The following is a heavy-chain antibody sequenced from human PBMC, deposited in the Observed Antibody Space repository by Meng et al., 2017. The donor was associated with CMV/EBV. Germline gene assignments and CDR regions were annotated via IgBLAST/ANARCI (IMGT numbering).Heavy chain of an antibody. J-gene: IGHJ5*02. V-gene: IGHV1-8*01. CDR2: MNPNSGNT. CDR1: GYTFTSYD. CDR3: ARGVIVGATGWFDP. D-gene: IGHD1-26*01. Sequence: SGYTFTSYDINWVRQATGQGLEWMGWMNPNSGNTGYAQKFQGRVTMTRNTSISTAYMGLSSLRSEDTAVYYCARGVIVGATGWFDPWGQGTLVTVSS.